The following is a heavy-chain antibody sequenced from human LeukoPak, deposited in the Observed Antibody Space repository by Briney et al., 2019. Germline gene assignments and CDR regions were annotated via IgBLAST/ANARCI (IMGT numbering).Heavy chain of an antibody. CDR1: GFTFSSHS. CDR3: ARGLPRYSYGYLYFDY. Sequence: GSLRLSCAASGFTFSSHSMNWVRQAPGKGLEWVSYISSSSSTISYADSVQGRITISRDNAKNSLYLQMNSLRAEDTAVYYCARGLPRYSYGYLYFDYWGQGTLVTVSS. D-gene: IGHD5-18*01. CDR2: ISSSSSTI. V-gene: IGHV3-48*04. J-gene: IGHJ4*02.